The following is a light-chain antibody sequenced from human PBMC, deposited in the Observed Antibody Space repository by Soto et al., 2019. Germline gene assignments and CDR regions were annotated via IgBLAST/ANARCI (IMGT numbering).Light chain of an antibody. CDR3: SSYTGYNNLV. Sequence: QSALTQPPSASGSPGQSVTVSCTGTRSDIGGYNYVSWYQQHPGKAPKLMIYEVTKRPSGVPDRFSGSKSGNTASLTVSGLQAEDEADYYCSSYTGYNNLVFGTGTKLTVL. CDR2: EVT. CDR1: RSDIGGYNY. J-gene: IGLJ1*01. V-gene: IGLV2-8*01.